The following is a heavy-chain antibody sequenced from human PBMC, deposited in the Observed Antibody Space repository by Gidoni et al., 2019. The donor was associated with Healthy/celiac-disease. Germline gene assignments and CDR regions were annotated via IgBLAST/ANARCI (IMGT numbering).Heavy chain of an antibody. D-gene: IGHD4-17*01. CDR1: GFTFSNAW. J-gene: IGHJ4*02. CDR2: IKSKTDGGTT. CDR3: TTVTPANPLTTVTHAFDY. V-gene: IGHV3-15*01. Sequence: EVQLVEFGGGLVKPGGSLRLSCAASGFTFSNAWMRRVRQAPGKGLEWVGRIKSKTDGGTTDYAAPVKGRFTISRDDSKNTLYLQMNSLKTEDTAVYYCTTVTPANPLTTVTHAFDYWGQGTLSPSPQ.